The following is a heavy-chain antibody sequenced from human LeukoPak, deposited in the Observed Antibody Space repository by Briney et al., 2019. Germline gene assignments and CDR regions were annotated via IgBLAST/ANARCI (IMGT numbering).Heavy chain of an antibody. CDR3: ARKGIAARTFDY. J-gene: IGHJ4*02. D-gene: IGHD6-6*01. V-gene: IGHV3-7*01. CDR2: IKQDGSEK. Sequence: GGSLRLSCAASGFTFRSYWMSWVRQAPGKGLEWVANIKQDGSEKYYVDSVKGRFTISRDNAKNSLYLQMNSLRAEDTAVYYCARKGIAARTFDYWGQGTLVTVSS. CDR1: GFTFRSYW.